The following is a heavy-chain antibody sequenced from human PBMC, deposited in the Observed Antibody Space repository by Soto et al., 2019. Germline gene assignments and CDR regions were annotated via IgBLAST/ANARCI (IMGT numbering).Heavy chain of an antibody. D-gene: IGHD5-12*01. CDR2: ISWDGEST. CDR1: GYAFEDYA. J-gene: IGHJ4*02. Sequence: PAVSLRLSWATSGYAFEDYAMRWVRQAPGKGLEWVSLISWDGESTYYADPVKGRFTVSRDNRGKSLYMQMNSVGVDDTALYYCAKVGQLDIKKWHVYFNDCGQAPPVTVYS. CDR3: AKVGQLDIKKWHVYFND. V-gene: IGHV3-43D*04.